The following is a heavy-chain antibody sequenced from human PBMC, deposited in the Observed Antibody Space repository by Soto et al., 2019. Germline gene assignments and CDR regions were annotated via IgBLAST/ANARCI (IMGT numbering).Heavy chain of an antibody. Sequence: GGSLRLSCAASGFTFSSYAMHWVRQAPGKGLEWVAVISYDGSNKYYADSVKGRFTISRDNSKNTLYLQMNSLRAEDTAVYYCARDYGSGGFYYYYGMDVWGQGTTVTVSS. V-gene: IGHV3-30-3*01. D-gene: IGHD3-10*01. J-gene: IGHJ6*02. CDR2: ISYDGSNK. CDR3: ARDYGSGGFYYYYGMDV. CDR1: GFTFSSYA.